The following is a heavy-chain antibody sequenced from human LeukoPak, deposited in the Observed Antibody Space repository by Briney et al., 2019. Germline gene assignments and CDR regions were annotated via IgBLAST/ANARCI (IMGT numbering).Heavy chain of an antibody. Sequence: PGGSLRLSCAASGFTFSNAWMNWVRQAPGKGLEWVSRIKSKTDGGTTEYAASVKGRFTISRDDSKNTLYLQMSSLKTEDTAVYYCTMDTGSYADLYYFDYWGQGTLVTVSS. CDR2: IKSKTDGGTT. V-gene: IGHV3-15*01. J-gene: IGHJ4*02. CDR3: TMDTGSYADLYYFDY. CDR1: GFTFSNAW. D-gene: IGHD1-26*01.